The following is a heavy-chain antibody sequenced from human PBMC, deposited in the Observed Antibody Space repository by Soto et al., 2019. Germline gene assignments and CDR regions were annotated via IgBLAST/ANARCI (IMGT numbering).Heavy chain of an antibody. J-gene: IGHJ4*02. Sequence: PSETLALTCTVSGGCISSSSYYWGWIRQPPGKGLEWIGSIYYSGSTYYNPSLKSRVTISVDTSKNQFSLELSSVTAADTAVYYCARQTYDYYDSRGQYYFDYWGQGTLVTVSS. CDR1: GGCISSSSYY. CDR3: ARQTYDYYDSRGQYYFDY. V-gene: IGHV4-39*01. CDR2: IYYSGST. D-gene: IGHD3-22*01.